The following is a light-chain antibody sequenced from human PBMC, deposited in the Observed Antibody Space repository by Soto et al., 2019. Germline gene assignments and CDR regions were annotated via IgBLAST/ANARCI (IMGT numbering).Light chain of an antibody. J-gene: IGKJ1*01. CDR3: QQYSSYYPWT. CDR2: DAS. Sequence: DIQMTHSPSTLSASIGCRFIITCRASQRINKWLAWHQQKPGKAPKLLIYDASSLQSGVPPRFSGSGSGTEFTLTIMSLKPDDIANYYCQQYSSYYPWTFGEGTKVDIK. V-gene: IGKV1-5*01. CDR1: QRINKW.